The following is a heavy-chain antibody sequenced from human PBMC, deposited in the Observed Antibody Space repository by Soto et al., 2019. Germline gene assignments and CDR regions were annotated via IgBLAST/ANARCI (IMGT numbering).Heavy chain of an antibody. CDR1: GFTFSDHY. CDR3: ARDPGYCSGGSCYYDY. CDR2: TRNKANSYTT. V-gene: IGHV3-72*01. D-gene: IGHD2-15*01. J-gene: IGHJ4*02. Sequence: GGSLRLSCAASGFTFSDHYMDWVRQAPGKGLEWVGRTRNKANSYTTEYAASVKGRFTISRDDSKNSLYLQMNSLKTEDTAVYYCARDPGYCSGGSCYYDYWGQGTLVTVSS.